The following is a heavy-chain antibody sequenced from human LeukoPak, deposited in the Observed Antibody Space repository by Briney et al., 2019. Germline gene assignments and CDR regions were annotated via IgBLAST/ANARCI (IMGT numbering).Heavy chain of an antibody. CDR1: GGSFSGYY. Sequence: SETLSLTCAVYGGSFSGYYWSWIRQPPGKGLEWIGEINHSGSTNYNPSLKSRVTTSVDTSKNQFSLKLSSVTAADTAVYYCARRAEQQLVTINWFDPWGQGTLVTVSS. CDR3: ARRAEQQLVTINWFDP. D-gene: IGHD6-13*01. V-gene: IGHV4-34*01. CDR2: INHSGST. J-gene: IGHJ5*02.